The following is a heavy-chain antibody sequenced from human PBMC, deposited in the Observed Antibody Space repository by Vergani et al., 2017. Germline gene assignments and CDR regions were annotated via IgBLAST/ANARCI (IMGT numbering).Heavy chain of an antibody. D-gene: IGHD6-6*01. V-gene: IGHV4-31*03. CDR3: ARSTIAAPTYYYYGMDV. Sequence: QVQLQESGPGLVKPSQTLSLTCTVSGGSISSGGYYWSWIRQHPGKGLEWIGYIYYSGSTYYNPSLKRRVTISVDTSKNQFSLKLSSVTAADTAVYYCARSTIAAPTYYYYGMDVWGQGTTVTVSS. CDR1: GGSISSGGYY. CDR2: IYYSGST. J-gene: IGHJ6*02.